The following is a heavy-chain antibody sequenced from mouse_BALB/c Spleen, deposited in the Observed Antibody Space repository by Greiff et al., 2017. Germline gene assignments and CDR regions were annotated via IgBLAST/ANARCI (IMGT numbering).Heavy chain of an antibody. CDR2: ISSGSSTI. Sequence: EVQGVESGGGLVQPGGSRKLSCAASGFTFSSFGMHWVRQAPEKGLEWVAYISSGSSTIYYADTVKGRFTISRDNPKNTLFLQMTSLRSEDTAMYYCARFLTGRAMDYWGQGTSVTVSS. J-gene: IGHJ4*01. CDR1: GFTFSSFG. CDR3: ARFLTGRAMDY. D-gene: IGHD4-1*01. V-gene: IGHV5-17*02.